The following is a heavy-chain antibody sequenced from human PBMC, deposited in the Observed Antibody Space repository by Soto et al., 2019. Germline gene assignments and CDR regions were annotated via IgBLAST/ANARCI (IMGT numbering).Heavy chain of an antibody. CDR1: GASISIDTGF. CDR3: ARGGVYFDF. Sequence: SETLSLTCTVSGASISIDTGFWSWIRQRPGKGLEWIGYIRYRGSTYYNPSLKSGVSISVDTSKNQFSLNLSSVTAADTAIYYCARGGVYFDFWGQGALVTVSS. V-gene: IGHV4-31*03. J-gene: IGHJ4*02. CDR2: IRYRGST. D-gene: IGHD2-8*02.